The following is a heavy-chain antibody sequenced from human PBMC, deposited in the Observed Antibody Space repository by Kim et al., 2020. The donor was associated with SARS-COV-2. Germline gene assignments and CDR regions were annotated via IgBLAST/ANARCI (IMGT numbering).Heavy chain of an antibody. Sequence: SVKVSCKASGGTFSSYAISWVRQAPGQGLEWMGRIIPILGIANYAQKFQGRVTITADKSTSTAYMELSSLRSEDTAVYYCAHLTQGWGTTVVSDYYYYYGMDVWGQGTTVTVSS. V-gene: IGHV1-69*04. CDR2: IIPILGIA. D-gene: IGHD4-17*01. CDR1: GGTFSSYA. J-gene: IGHJ6*02. CDR3: AHLTQGWGTTVVSDYYYYYGMDV.